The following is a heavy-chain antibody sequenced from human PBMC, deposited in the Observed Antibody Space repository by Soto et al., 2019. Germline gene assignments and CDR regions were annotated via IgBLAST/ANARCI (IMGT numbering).Heavy chain of an antibody. D-gene: IGHD6-13*01. CDR1: GFTFSSYA. CDR2: ISYDGSNK. Sequence: QVQLVESGGGVVQPGRSLRLSCAASGFTFSSYAMHWVRQAPGKGLEWVAVISYDGSNKYYADSVKGRFTISRDNSKNTLYLQMNSLRAEDTAVYYCARAHIAAAGTDFGYWGQGTLVTVSS. V-gene: IGHV3-30-3*01. CDR3: ARAHIAAAGTDFGY. J-gene: IGHJ4*02.